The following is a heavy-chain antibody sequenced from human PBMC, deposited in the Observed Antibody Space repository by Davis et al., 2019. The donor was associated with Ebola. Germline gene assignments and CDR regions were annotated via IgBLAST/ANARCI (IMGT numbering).Heavy chain of an antibody. CDR2: INPNSGGT. V-gene: IGHV1-2*06. J-gene: IGHJ6*04. D-gene: IGHD5-24*01. CDR3: ARGRDSMDV. CDR1: GYTFTGYY. Sequence: ASVNVSFKASGYTFTGYYIHWVRQAPGQGLEWMGRINPNSGGTDYAQKFQGRFTMTRDTSMSTAYMELRRLRSDDTAMYYCARGRDSMDVWGKGTTVTVSS.